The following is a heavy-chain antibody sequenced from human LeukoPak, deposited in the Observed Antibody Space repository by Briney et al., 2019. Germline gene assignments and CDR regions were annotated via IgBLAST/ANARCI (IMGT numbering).Heavy chain of an antibody. CDR1: GGSISSYY. CDR3: ARVGAAAGKNYYYYYMDV. V-gene: IGHV4-4*07. Sequence: SETLSLTCTVSGGSISSYYWSWIRQPAGKGLEWIGRIYTSGSTNYNPSLKSRVTISVDKPKNQFSLKLSSVTAADTAVYYCARVGAAAGKNYYYYYMDVWGKGTTVTVSS. D-gene: IGHD6-13*01. CDR2: IYTSGST. J-gene: IGHJ6*03.